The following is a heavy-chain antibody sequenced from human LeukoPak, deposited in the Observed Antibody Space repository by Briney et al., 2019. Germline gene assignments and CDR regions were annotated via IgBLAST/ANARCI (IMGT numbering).Heavy chain of an antibody. CDR2: IYHSGST. Sequence: PSETLSLTCAVSGYSISSGYNWGWIRQPPGKGLEWIGSIYHSGSTYYNPSLKSRVTISVDTSKNQFSLKLSSVTAADTAVYYCAREIGYSYGSIWFDPWGQGTLVTVSS. CDR3: AREIGYSYGSIWFDP. D-gene: IGHD5-18*01. J-gene: IGHJ5*02. V-gene: IGHV4-38-2*02. CDR1: GYSISSGYN.